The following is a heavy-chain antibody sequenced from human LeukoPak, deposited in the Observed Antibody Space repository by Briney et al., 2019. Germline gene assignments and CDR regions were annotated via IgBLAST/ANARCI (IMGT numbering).Heavy chain of an antibody. Sequence: GGSLRLSCAVSGFTFSSSAMSWVRQAPGKGLEWVSGISGSSGSKNYADSVKGRFTISRDKSKNTLHLQMNSLRAEDTAVYYCAKSYYYDSSGQYYFDHWGQGTLVTVSS. CDR2: ISGSSGSK. CDR1: GFTFSSSA. D-gene: IGHD3-22*01. J-gene: IGHJ4*02. CDR3: AKSYYYDSSGQYYFDH. V-gene: IGHV3-23*01.